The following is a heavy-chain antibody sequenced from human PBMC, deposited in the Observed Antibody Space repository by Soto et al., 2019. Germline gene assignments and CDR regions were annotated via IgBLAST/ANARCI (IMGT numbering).Heavy chain of an antibody. CDR1: GFTVSSNY. D-gene: IGHD3-10*01. CDR3: ARGPSSVVGSGNY. CDR2: IYSGGST. J-gene: IGHJ4*02. Sequence: EVQLVESGGGLVQPGGSLRLSCAASGFTVSSNYMSWVRQAPGKGLEWVSVIYSGGSTYYADSVKGRFTISRDNSKNTLYLQMNSLRAEDTAVYYCARGPSSVVGSGNYWGQGTLVTVSS. V-gene: IGHV3-66*01.